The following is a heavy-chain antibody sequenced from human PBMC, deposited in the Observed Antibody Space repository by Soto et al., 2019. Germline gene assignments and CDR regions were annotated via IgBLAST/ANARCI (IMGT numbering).Heavy chain of an antibody. CDR3: ARSHCSGGSCYLGPFDI. CDR1: GYTFTSYY. V-gene: IGHV1-46*01. D-gene: IGHD2-15*01. CDR2: INPSGGST. J-gene: IGHJ3*02. Sequence: GASVKVSCKASGYTFTSYYMHWVRQAPGQGLEWMGIINPSGGSTSYAQKFQGRVTMTRDTSTSTVYMELSSLRSEDTAVYFCARSHCSGGSCYLGPFDIWGQGTLVTVSS.